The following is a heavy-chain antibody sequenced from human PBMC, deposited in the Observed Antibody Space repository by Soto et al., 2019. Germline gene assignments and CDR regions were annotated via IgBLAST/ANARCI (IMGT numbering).Heavy chain of an antibody. CDR2: INPDGSTT. CDR1: GFTFSSYW. J-gene: IGHJ6*02. Sequence: LRLSCAASGFTFSSYWMHWVRQAPGEGLMWVSRINPDGSTTSYADSVKGRFTISRDNAKNTLYLQMNSLRVGDTAVYYCARVPTTVTTPGMDVWGQGTTVTVSS. CDR3: ARVPTTVTTPGMDV. V-gene: IGHV3-74*01. D-gene: IGHD4-4*01.